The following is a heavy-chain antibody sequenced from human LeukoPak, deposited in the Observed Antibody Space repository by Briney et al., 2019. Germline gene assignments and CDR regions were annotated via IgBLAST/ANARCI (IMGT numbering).Heavy chain of an antibody. V-gene: IGHV4-59*08. Sequence: KPSETLSLTCTVSGGSISSYYWNWIRQPPGKGLEWIGYVYSSGRTNYNPSLKSRIPISVDPSKNQFSLKLNYVKTADTAVVYCASVLRPMASQYYFEHGAQGTVVSVFS. CDR2: VYSSGRT. CDR3: ASVLRPMASQYYFEH. D-gene: IGHD3-10*01. CDR1: GGSISSYY. J-gene: IGHJ4*02.